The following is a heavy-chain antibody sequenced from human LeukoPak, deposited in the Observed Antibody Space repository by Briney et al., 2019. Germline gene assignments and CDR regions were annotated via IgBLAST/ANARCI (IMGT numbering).Heavy chain of an antibody. V-gene: IGHV3-30*18. CDR2: KSYDGRSI. CDR1: GFTFSNYG. J-gene: IGHJ4*02. Sequence: GGSLRLSCAASGFTFSNYGMHWVRQAPGKGLEWVAVKSYDGRSIYYADSVKGRFTISRDNSMRTVNLQMNSLRPEDTAVYYCAKGSTSGFYYFDYWGQGTLVTVSS. D-gene: IGHD5-12*01. CDR3: AKGSTSGFYYFDY.